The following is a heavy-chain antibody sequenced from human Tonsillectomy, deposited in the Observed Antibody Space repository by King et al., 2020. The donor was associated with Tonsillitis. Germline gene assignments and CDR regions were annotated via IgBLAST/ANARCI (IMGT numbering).Heavy chain of an antibody. D-gene: IGHD3-16*01. J-gene: IGHJ3*02. Sequence: VQLVESGGGVVQPGRSLRLSCAASGFTFSNYGMHWVRQAPGKGLEWVSAISGTGGSTYYAESVKGRFTISRDNSKNTLSLQMNSLRAEDTAVYYCAKDLGLGGAFDIWGQGTMVTVSS. CDR2: ISGTGGST. V-gene: IGHV3-23*04. CDR1: GFTFSNYG. CDR3: AKDLGLGGAFDI.